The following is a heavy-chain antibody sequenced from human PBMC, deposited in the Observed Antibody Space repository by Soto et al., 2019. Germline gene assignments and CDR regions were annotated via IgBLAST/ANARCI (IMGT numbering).Heavy chain of an antibody. Sequence: EVQLLESGGGLVQPGGSLRLSCAASGFIFSSYAIFWVRQAPGKGLEWVSGISSGGATTYYADSVRGRFTISRDNSQNTLYLQMNSLTAEDTAVYYCVKGHKSSGGFSWFDYWGQGTLVTVSS. J-gene: IGHJ5*01. CDR1: GFIFSSYA. D-gene: IGHD6-19*01. CDR3: VKGHKSSGGFSWFDY. V-gene: IGHV3-23*01. CDR2: ISSGGATT.